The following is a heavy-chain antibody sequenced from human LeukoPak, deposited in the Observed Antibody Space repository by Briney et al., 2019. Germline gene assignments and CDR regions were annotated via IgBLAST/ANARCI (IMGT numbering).Heavy chain of an antibody. CDR1: GFTFSSYS. CDR3: ARERRGWLVQIRNYYYYMDV. J-gene: IGHJ6*03. V-gene: IGHV3-48*01. Sequence: GGSLRLSCAASGFTFSSYSMNWVRQAPGKGLERVSYISSSSSTIYYADSVKGRFTISRDNAKNSLYLQMNSLRAEDTAVYYCARERRGWLVQIRNYYYYMDVWGKGTTVTVSS. D-gene: IGHD6-19*01. CDR2: ISSSSSTI.